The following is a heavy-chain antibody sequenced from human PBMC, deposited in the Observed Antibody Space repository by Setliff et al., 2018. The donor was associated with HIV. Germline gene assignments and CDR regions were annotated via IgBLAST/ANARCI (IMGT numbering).Heavy chain of an antibody. Sequence: SETLSLTCTVSDDSISGSNYYWGWLRQPPGKGLEWIGSIFFSGSAYYNPSLQSRVTISVDTSKDQFSLKLTSLTAADTAVYYCAREAAPLDTTRKYYFDYWGQGTLVTAPQ. CDR3: AREAAPLDTTRKYYFDY. CDR2: IFFSGSA. CDR1: DDSISGSNYY. J-gene: IGHJ4*02. D-gene: IGHD5-18*01. V-gene: IGHV4-39*07.